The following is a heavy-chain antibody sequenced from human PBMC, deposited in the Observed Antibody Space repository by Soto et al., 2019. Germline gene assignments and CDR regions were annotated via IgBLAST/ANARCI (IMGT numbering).Heavy chain of an antibody. Sequence: ASVKVSCKASGGTFSSYAISWVRQAPGQGLEWMGGIIPIFGTANYAQKFQGRVTITADESTSTAYMELSSLRSEDTAVYYCARDRGPHCSSTSCYDAFDIWGQGTMVTVSS. V-gene: IGHV1-69*13. D-gene: IGHD2-2*01. J-gene: IGHJ3*02. CDR2: IIPIFGTA. CDR1: GGTFSSYA. CDR3: ARDRGPHCSSTSCYDAFDI.